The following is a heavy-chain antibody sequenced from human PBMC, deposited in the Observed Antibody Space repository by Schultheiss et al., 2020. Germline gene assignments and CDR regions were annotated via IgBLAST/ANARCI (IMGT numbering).Heavy chain of an antibody. J-gene: IGHJ4*02. CDR1: GDSVSSKRAA. D-gene: IGHD5-18*01. V-gene: IGHV6-1*01. CDR2: TFYRSKWNN. Sequence: SQTLSLTCAISGDSVSSKRAAWNWIRQSPSRGLEWLGRTFYRSKWNNDYAASVKGRITIKPDTSKNQFSLQLNSVTPDDTAVYYCARSEGYHDFWGQGTLVTVSS. CDR3: ARSEGYHDF.